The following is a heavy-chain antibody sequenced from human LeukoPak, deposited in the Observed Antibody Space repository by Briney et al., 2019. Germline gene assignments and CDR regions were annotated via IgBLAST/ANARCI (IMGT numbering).Heavy chain of an antibody. D-gene: IGHD2-2*01. Sequence: GRSLRLSCAASGFTFDDYAMHWVRHAPGKGLEWVSGISWNSGSIDYADSVKGRFTISRDNAKNSLYLQMNSLRAEDMALYYCAKDTSRTREDAFDIWGQGTMVTVSS. CDR3: AKDTSRTREDAFDI. J-gene: IGHJ3*02. CDR2: ISWNSGSI. CDR1: GFTFDDYA. V-gene: IGHV3-9*03.